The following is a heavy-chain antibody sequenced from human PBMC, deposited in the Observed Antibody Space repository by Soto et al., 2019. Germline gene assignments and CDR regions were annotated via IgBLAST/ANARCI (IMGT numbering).Heavy chain of an antibody. CDR2: INHSGST. Sequence: SETLSLTCAVYGGSFSGYYWSWIRQPPGKGLEWIGEINHSGSTYYNPSLKSRVTISVDTSKNQFSLKLSSVTAADTAVYYCARRGYDLRVDYWGQGTLVTVSS. J-gene: IGHJ4*02. CDR1: GGSFSGYY. V-gene: IGHV4-34*01. D-gene: IGHD5-12*01. CDR3: ARRGYDLRVDY.